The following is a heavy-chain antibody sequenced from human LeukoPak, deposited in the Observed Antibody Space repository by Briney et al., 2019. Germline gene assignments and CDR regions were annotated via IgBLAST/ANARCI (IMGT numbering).Heavy chain of an antibody. D-gene: IGHD3-9*01. V-gene: IGHV3-21*01. CDR1: GFTFSSYS. CDR2: ISSSSSYI. J-gene: IGHJ4*02. Sequence: GGSLRLSCAASGFTFSSYSMNWVRQAQGKWLEWVASISSSSSYIYYADSVKGRFTISRDNAKNSLYLQMNSLRAEDTAVYYCARDYYNILTGYYLFWGQGTLVTVSS. CDR3: ARDYYNILTGYYLF.